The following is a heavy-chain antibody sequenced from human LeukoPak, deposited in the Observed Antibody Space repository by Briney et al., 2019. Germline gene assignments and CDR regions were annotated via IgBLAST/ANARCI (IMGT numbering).Heavy chain of an antibody. CDR2: INPNSGDT. J-gene: IGHJ6*02. D-gene: IGHD2-2*01. Sequence: ASVKVSCKASGYTFTDYYIHWVRQAPGQGLEWMGWINPNSGDTNYEQMSQGRVTMTRDTSISTAYMELSRLRSDDTAVYYCARDKTGYCSSTSCYETYYYYYGMDVWGQGTTVTVSS. CDR1: GYTFTDYY. CDR3: ARDKTGYCSSTSCYETYYYYYGMDV. V-gene: IGHV1-2*02.